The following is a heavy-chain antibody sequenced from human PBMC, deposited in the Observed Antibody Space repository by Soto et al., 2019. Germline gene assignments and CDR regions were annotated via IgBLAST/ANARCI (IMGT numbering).Heavy chain of an antibody. CDR1: GGTFSNHL. V-gene: IGHV1-69*08. CDR3: ASGSLYGSGSYPVDY. J-gene: IGHJ4*01. D-gene: IGHD3-10*01. CDR2: IIPLFGTL. Sequence: QVQLVQSGAEVKKPGSSVNVSCKASGGTFSNHLISWVRQAPGQGLEWMGTIIPLFGTLNYAQKLQGRVTLSADRSTITAYMELSSLRSDDTAVYYCASGSLYGSGSYPVDYWGQGTLVTVSS.